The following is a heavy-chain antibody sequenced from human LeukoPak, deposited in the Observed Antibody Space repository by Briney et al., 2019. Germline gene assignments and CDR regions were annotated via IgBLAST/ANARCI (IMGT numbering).Heavy chain of an antibody. V-gene: IGHV4-34*01. Sequence: PSETLSLTCAVYGGSFSGYYWSWIRQPPGKGLEWIGEINHSGSTNYNPSLKSRVTISVDTSKNQFSLKLNSVTAADTAVYYCARGLLWFGEGPGAFDIWGQGTMITVSS. D-gene: IGHD3-10*01. J-gene: IGHJ3*02. CDR2: INHSGST. CDR3: ARGLLWFGEGPGAFDI. CDR1: GGSFSGYY.